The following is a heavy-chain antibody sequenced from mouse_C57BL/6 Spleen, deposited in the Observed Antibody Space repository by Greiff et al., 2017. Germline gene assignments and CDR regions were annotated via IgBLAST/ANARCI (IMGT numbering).Heavy chain of an antibody. V-gene: IGHV1-42*01. Sequence: EVQLQQSGPELVKPGASVKISCKASGYSFTGYYMNWVKQSPEKSLEWIGEINPSTGGTTYNQKFKAKATLTVDKSSSTAYMQLKSLTSEDSAVYYCARRRDYYGSPFAYWGQGTLVTVSA. CDR2: INPSTGGT. CDR1: GYSFTGYY. J-gene: IGHJ3*01. D-gene: IGHD1-1*01. CDR3: ARRRDYYGSPFAY.